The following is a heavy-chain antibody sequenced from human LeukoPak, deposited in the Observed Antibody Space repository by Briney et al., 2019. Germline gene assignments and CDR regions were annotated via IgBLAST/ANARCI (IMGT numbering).Heavy chain of an antibody. CDR3: ARKRGWFGELLSEYYFDY. CDR1: GGSISSSSYY. D-gene: IGHD3-10*01. V-gene: IGHV4-39*01. CDR2: IYYSGST. J-gene: IGHJ4*02. Sequence: SETLSLTCTVSGGSISSSSYYWGWIRQPPGKGLEWIGSIYYSGSTYYNPSLKSRVTISVDTSKNQFSLKLSSVTAADTAVYYCARKRGWFGELLSEYYFDYWRRGTLVTVSS.